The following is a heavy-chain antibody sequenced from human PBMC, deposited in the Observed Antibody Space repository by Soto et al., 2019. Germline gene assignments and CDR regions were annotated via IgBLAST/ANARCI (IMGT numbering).Heavy chain of an antibody. CDR3: ARNRGYSYGYRGVDWFDP. D-gene: IGHD5-18*01. Sequence: QVQLQESGPGLVKPSETLSLTCTVSGGSISSYYWSWIRQPPGKGLEWIGYIYYSGSTNYNPSLKSRVTISVDTSKNQFALKLSSVTAADTAVYYCARNRGYSYGYRGVDWFDPWGQGTLVTVSS. CDR2: IYYSGST. CDR1: GGSISSYY. V-gene: IGHV4-59*01. J-gene: IGHJ5*02.